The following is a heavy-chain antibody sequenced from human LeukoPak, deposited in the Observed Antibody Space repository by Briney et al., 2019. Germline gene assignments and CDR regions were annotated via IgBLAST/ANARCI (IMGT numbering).Heavy chain of an antibody. D-gene: IGHD3-9*01. CDR2: ISSSSSYI. CDR3: ARLYDILTGAFDY. CDR1: GFTFTSYS. Sequence: GGSLRLSCAASGFTFTSYSMNWVRQAPGKGLEWVSSISSSSSYIYYADSVKGRFAISRDNATNSLYLQMSSLRAEDAAIYYCARLYDILTGAFDYWGQGTLVTVSS. V-gene: IGHV3-21*01. J-gene: IGHJ4*02.